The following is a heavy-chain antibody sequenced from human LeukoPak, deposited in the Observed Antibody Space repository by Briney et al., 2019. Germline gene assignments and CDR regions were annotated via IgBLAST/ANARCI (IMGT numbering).Heavy chain of an antibody. CDR3: ATGYGDFRVEGRYFYS. D-gene: IGHD4-17*01. Sequence: SETLSLTCTVSDGFITNYHWSWVRQPPGKGLEFIGYVHYSGTTNYNPSLRSRVTISIDTSKKHFFLKLNSVTAADTAVYYCATGYGDFRVEGRYFYSWGQGTLVTVSS. V-gene: IGHV4-59*01. J-gene: IGHJ4*02. CDR1: DGFITNYH. CDR2: VHYSGTT.